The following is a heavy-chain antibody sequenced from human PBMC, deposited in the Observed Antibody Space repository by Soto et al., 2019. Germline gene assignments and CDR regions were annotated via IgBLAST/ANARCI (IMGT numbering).Heavy chain of an antibody. Sequence: QVQLVQSGAEVKKPGASVKVSCKASGYTFTSYGISWVRQAPGQGLEWMGWISAYNGNTNYAQKLQGRVTMTTDTSXTXXYMQPRSLRSDDTAVYYCARAIVVVVAATPGWFDPWGQGTLVTVSS. D-gene: IGHD2-15*01. CDR1: GYTFTSYG. J-gene: IGHJ5*02. CDR2: ISAYNGNT. V-gene: IGHV1-18*01. CDR3: ARAIVVVVAATPGWFDP.